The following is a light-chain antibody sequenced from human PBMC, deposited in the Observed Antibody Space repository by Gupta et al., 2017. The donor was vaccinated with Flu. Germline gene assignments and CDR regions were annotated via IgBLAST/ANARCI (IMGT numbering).Light chain of an antibody. CDR1: QSLLYSDVNTY. V-gene: IGKV2-30*01. CDR2: NVS. CDR3: MQGANTPLA. J-gene: IGKJ1*01. Sequence: DVVMTQSPLSLPVTLGQPATISCRSSQSLLYSDVNTYLHWIQQRPGQAPRRLIYNVSSRESGVPDRFSGSGSGTDFTLNISRVQAEDFGIYYCMQGANTPLAFGRGTKVEIK.